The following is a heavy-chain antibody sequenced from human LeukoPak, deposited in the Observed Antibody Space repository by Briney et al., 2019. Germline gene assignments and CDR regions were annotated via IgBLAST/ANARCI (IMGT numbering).Heavy chain of an antibody. J-gene: IGHJ5*02. CDR1: GFPFSSFV. CDR2: ISGSGGST. D-gene: IGHD1-20*01. V-gene: IGHV3-23*01. Sequence: GGSLRLSCAASGFPFSSFVMICVREAPGEGLECVSAISGSGGSTYYADPVTGRFTISRDNSKNTLYLQMNSLRAADTAVYYCAKGTYNYSYRCFDPGGEGNLVTVSS. CDR3: AKGTYNYSYRCFDP.